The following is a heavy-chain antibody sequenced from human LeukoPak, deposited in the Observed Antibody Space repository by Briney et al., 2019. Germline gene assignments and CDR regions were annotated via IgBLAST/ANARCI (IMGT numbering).Heavy chain of an antibody. J-gene: IGHJ3*02. Sequence: PGGSLRLSCAASGFTFSSYAMHWVRQAPGKGLEWVAVISYDGSNKYYADSVKGRFTISRDNSKNTLYLQMNSLRAEDTAVYYCARESHYGSGKAFDIWGQGTMVTVSS. D-gene: IGHD3-10*01. CDR1: GFTFSSYA. CDR2: ISYDGSNK. V-gene: IGHV3-30*04. CDR3: ARESHYGSGKAFDI.